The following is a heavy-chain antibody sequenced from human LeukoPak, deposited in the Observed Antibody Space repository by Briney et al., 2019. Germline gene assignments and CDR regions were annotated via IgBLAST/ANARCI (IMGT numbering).Heavy chain of an antibody. V-gene: IGHV3-53*01. J-gene: IGHJ4*02. Sequence: GGSLRLSCAASGFIVSTNYMSWVRQAPGKGLEWVSVIYSGRSTYYADSVKGRFSISRDNSKNTLYLQVNSLRADDTAVYYCANSGLNRFEYWGQGALVTVSS. D-gene: IGHD2-15*01. CDR3: ANSGLNRFEY. CDR1: GFIVSTNY. CDR2: IYSGRST.